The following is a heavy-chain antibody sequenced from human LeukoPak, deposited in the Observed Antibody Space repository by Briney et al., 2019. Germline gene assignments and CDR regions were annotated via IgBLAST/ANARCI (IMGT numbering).Heavy chain of an antibody. CDR3: TTDPNFDYVWGTYRLDY. D-gene: IGHD3-16*02. V-gene: IGHV3-15*01. CDR1: GFTFSNAW. J-gene: IGHJ4*02. Sequence: GGSLRLSCAASGFTFSNAWMSWVRQAPGKGLEWVGRIKRKTEGGTGDYATPVKGRFTISRDDSKNTLYLQMNSLKTEDTAVYYCTTDPNFDYVWGTYRLDYWGQGTLVTVSS. CDR2: IKRKTEGGTG.